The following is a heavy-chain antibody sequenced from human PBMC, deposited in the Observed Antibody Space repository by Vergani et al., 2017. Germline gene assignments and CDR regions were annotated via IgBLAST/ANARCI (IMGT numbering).Heavy chain of an antibody. CDR3: AKAAGTYLYYYYYMDV. CDR2: ISYDGSNK. CDR1: GFTFSSYG. Sequence: QVQLVESGGGVVQPGRSLRLSCAASGFTFSSYGMHWVRQAPGKGLEWVAVISYDGSNKYYADSVKGRFTISRDNSKNTLYLQMNSLRAEDTAVYYCAKAAGTYLYYYYYMDVWGKGTTVTVSS. J-gene: IGHJ6*03. V-gene: IGHV3-30*18. D-gene: IGHD6-13*01.